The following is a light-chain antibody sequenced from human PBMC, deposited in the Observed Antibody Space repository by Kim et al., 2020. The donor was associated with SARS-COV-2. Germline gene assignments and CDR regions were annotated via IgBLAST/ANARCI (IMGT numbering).Light chain of an antibody. CDR2: QDN. CDR1: KLGDKY. CDR3: QAWDSSTYV. J-gene: IGLJ1*01. V-gene: IGLV3-1*01. Sequence: SVFPGQTASITCSGDKLGDKYASWYQQKSGQSPVLVIYQDNKRPSGIPERFSGSNSGITATLTISGTQAMDEADYYCQAWDSSTYVFGPGTKVTVL.